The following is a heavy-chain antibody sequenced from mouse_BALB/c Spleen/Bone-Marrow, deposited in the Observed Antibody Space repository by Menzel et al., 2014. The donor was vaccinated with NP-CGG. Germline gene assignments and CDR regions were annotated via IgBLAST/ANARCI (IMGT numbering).Heavy chain of an antibody. Sequence: VQLQQSGAELVKPGASVKLSCTASGFNIKDTYMHWVKQRPEQGLEWIGRIDPANGNTKYDPKFQGKATITADTSSNTAYLQLSSLTSEDTADYYNAKRELGRAWFAYWGQGTLVTVSA. J-gene: IGHJ3*01. CDR3: AKRELGRAWFAY. D-gene: IGHD4-1*01. CDR1: GFNIKDTY. V-gene: IGHV14-3*02. CDR2: IDPANGNT.